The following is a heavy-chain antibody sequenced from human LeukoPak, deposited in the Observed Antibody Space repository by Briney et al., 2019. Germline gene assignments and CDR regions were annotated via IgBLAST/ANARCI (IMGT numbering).Heavy chain of an antibody. J-gene: IGHJ4*02. CDR2: ISYSGTT. D-gene: IGHD5-24*01. CDR1: NGSVNTYY. CDR3: ARAMPTTLYYFDY. V-gene: IGHV4-59*02. Sequence: SETLSLTCTVSNGSVNTYYWSWIRQPPGKGLEWVGYISYSGTTDYNPSFKSRVTISVDTSKNQFSLKLSSVTAADTAVYYCARAMPTTLYYFDYWGQGTLVTVSS.